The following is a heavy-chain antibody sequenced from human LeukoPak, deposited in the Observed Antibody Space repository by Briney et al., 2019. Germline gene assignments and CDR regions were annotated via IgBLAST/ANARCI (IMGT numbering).Heavy chain of an antibody. Sequence: RASVKVSCKVSGYTLTELSMHWVRQAPGKGLEWMGGFDPEDGETIYAQKFQGRVTMTEDTSTDTAYMGLSSLRSEDTAVYYCATTIITMVRGVIILYNWFDPWDQGTLVTVSS. J-gene: IGHJ5*02. CDR1: GYTLTELS. D-gene: IGHD3-10*01. V-gene: IGHV1-24*01. CDR3: ATTIITMVRGVIILYNWFDP. CDR2: FDPEDGET.